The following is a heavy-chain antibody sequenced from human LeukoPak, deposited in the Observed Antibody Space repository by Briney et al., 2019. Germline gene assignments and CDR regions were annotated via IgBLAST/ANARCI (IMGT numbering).Heavy chain of an antibody. CDR2: ISYDGSNK. D-gene: IGHD4-17*01. CDR3: ARDGLRPQGGAFDI. J-gene: IGHJ3*02. Sequence: GRSLRLSCAASGFTFSSYAMHWVRQAPGKGLEWVAVISYDGSNKYYADSVKGRFTISRDNSKNTLYLQMNSLRAEDTAVYYCARDGLRPQGGAFDIWGQGTMVTVSS. CDR1: GFTFSSYA. V-gene: IGHV3-30-3*01.